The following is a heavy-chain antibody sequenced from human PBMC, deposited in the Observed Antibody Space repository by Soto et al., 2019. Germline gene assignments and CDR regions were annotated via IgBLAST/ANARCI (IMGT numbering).Heavy chain of an antibody. CDR2: IYYSGST. J-gene: IGHJ4*02. Sequence: PSETLSLTCTVSGGSISSYYWSWIRQPPGKGLEWIEYIYYSGSTNYNPSLKSRVTISVDTSKNQFSLKLSSVTAADTAVYYCARRRGYSGKIDYWGQGTLVTVSS. CDR1: GGSISSYY. D-gene: IGHD5-12*01. V-gene: IGHV4-59*08. CDR3: ARRRGYSGKIDY.